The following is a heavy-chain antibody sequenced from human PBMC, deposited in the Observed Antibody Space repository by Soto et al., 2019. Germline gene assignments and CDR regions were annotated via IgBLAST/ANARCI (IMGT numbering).Heavy chain of an antibody. V-gene: IGHV3-7*01. D-gene: IGHD3-16*01. CDR1: GFTFSSYW. Sequence: GGSLRLSCAASGFTFSSYWMSWVRQAPGKGLEWVANIKQDGSEKYYVDSVKGRFTISRDNAKNSLYLQMNSLRAEDTAVYYCAHIYVSRAFDIWGQGTMVTVSS. CDR2: IKQDGSEK. CDR3: AHIYVSRAFDI. J-gene: IGHJ3*02.